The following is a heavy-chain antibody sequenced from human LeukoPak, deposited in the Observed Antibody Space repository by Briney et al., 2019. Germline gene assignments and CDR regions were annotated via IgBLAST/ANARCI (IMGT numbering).Heavy chain of an antibody. CDR3: AKRGVVIRVILVGFHKEAYYFDS. CDR1: GITLSNYG. J-gene: IGHJ4*02. Sequence: GGSLGLSCVVSGITLSNYGMSWVRQAPGKGLEWVAGISDSGGRTNYADSVKGRFTISRDNPKNTLYLQMNSLRAEDTAVYFCAKRGVVIRVILVGFHKEAYYFDSWGQGALVTVSS. D-gene: IGHD3-22*01. CDR2: ISDSGGRT. V-gene: IGHV3-23*01.